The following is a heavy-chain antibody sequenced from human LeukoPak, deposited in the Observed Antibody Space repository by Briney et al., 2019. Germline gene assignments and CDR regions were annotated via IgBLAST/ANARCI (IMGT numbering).Heavy chain of an antibody. Sequence: ASVKVSCKVSGYTLTELSMHWVRQAPGKGLEWMGGFDPEDGETIYAQKFQGRVTMTEDTSTDTAYMGLSSLRSEDTAVYYCATVNNNMVATLSFDYWGQGTLVTVSS. D-gene: IGHD5-12*01. CDR1: GYTLTELS. CDR2: FDPEDGET. J-gene: IGHJ4*02. CDR3: ATVNNNMVATLSFDY. V-gene: IGHV1-24*01.